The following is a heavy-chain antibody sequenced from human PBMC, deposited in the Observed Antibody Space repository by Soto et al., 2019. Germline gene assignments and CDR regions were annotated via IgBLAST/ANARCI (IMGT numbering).Heavy chain of an antibody. Sequence: QAQVVQSGAEVRKPGSSVKLSCKASEGTFNGYAFAGWRRPPGKGLEWLGGVIPYYNNSNYAQKFQDRVTVTADDSTNTAYMELSSLRSDDTAVYFCASGASRWYPYFFDSWAQGTLVTVSS. CDR2: VIPYYNNS. V-gene: IGHV1-69*01. CDR1: EGTFNGYA. J-gene: IGHJ4*02. CDR3: ASGASRWYPYFFDS. D-gene: IGHD6-13*01.